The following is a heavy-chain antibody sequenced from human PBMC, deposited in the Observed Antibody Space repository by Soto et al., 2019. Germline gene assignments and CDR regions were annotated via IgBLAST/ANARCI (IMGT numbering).Heavy chain of an antibody. CDR3: ARNPLSGCPNWYFDL. Sequence: EVQLVESGGGLVKPGGSLRLSCAASGFTFSSYSMNWVRQAPGKGLEWVSSISSSSSYIYYADSVKGRFTISRDNAKNSLYLQMNSLRAEDTAVYYCARNPLSGCPNWYFDLWGRGTLVTVSS. CDR1: GFTFSSYS. V-gene: IGHV3-21*01. CDR2: ISSSSSYI. D-gene: IGHD6-19*01. J-gene: IGHJ2*01.